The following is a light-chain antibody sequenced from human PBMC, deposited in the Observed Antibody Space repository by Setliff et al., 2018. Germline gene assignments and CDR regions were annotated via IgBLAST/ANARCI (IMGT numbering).Light chain of an antibody. Sequence: QSVLTQPPSASGSPGQSVAISCTGTSRDGGAFNHVSWYQQHSGKAPKLIIYEVNKRPSGVPDRFSGSKSGNTASLTVSGLQAEDEADYYCSSYAGSYTYVFGSGTKV. CDR2: EVN. CDR1: SRDGGAFNH. V-gene: IGLV2-8*01. J-gene: IGLJ1*01. CDR3: SSYAGSYTYV.